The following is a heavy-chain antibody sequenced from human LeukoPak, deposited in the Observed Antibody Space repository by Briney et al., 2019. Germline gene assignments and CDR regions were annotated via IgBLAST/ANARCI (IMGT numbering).Heavy chain of an antibody. CDR2: ISIGGDNT. CDR3: AKRARALNGYPGGNWFDP. Sequence: GSLRLSCAASGFTFSTYAMSWVRQAPGQGLEWVSSISIGGDNTYYADSVKGRFTISRDNSKNTLYLQMNSLRVEDTAIYYCAKRARALNGYPGGNWFDPWGQGTLVTVSS. CDR1: GFTFSTYA. V-gene: IGHV3-23*01. D-gene: IGHD3-9*01. J-gene: IGHJ5*02.